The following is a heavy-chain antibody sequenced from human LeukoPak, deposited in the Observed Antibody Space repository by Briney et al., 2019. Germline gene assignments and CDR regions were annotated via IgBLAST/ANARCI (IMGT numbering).Heavy chain of an antibody. J-gene: IGHJ4*02. D-gene: IGHD2-15*01. CDR3: AGYCSGCGCYSAY. CDR1: DGSIRRGDYY. Sequence: SETLSLTCTVSDGSIRRGDYYWSWVRQPPGKGLELIGHIYYSGSTYHNPSLQSRVTISVDTSKKQSSLKLSSVTATDTAVYYCAGYCSGCGCYSAYWGREPWSPSPQ. V-gene: IGHV4-30-4*01. CDR2: IYYSGST.